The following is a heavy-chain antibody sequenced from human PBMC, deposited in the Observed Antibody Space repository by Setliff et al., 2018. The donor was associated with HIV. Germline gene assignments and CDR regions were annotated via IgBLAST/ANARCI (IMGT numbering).Heavy chain of an antibody. V-gene: IGHV4-4*08. Sequence: PSETLSLTCTVSGGSISSYYWSWIRQPPGKGLEWIANIYPSGSIWPSGTSNYNPSLKGRVTISLDMSQNQFSLKVNSVTAADTAIYYCARGGPAVAYAVDVWGQGTTVTVSS. CDR1: GGSISSYY. CDR2: IYPSGSIWPSGTS. CDR3: ARGGPAVAYAVDV. D-gene: IGHD5-12*01. J-gene: IGHJ6*02.